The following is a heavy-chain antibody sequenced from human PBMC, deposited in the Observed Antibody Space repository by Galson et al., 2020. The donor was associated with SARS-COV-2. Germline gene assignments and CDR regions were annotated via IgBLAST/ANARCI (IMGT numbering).Heavy chain of an antibody. CDR2: IQSKPDGGTP. J-gene: IGHJ4*02. D-gene: IGHD3-10*01. CDR3: ATDRGALTN. V-gene: IGHV3-15*01. Sequence: GGSLRLSCAASGFIFNDAWMSWVRQAPGKGLEWVGRIQSKPDGGTPEYAAPVKGRFTISRDDSKNTLYLQMNSLKAEDTAVYYCATDRGALTNWGQGTLVTVSS. CDR1: GFIFNDAW.